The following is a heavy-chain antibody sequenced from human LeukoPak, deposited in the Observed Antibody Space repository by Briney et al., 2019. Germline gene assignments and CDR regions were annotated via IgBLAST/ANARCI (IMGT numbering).Heavy chain of an antibody. CDR3: ARLGRQDTFMA. D-gene: IGHD5-18*01. V-gene: IGHV1-2*02. J-gene: IGHJ5*02. Sequence: GASVKVSCKPSGYTFTGYYMHWVQQAPGQGLEWMGWINPNNGGTNSAQKFQGRVTMTWDTSINTAYMELSRLTSDDTAVYYCARLGRQDTFMAWGQGTLVTVSS. CDR1: GYTFTGYY. CDR2: INPNNGGT.